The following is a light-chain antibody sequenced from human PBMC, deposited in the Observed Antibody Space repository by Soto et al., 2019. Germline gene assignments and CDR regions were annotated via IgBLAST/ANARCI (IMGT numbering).Light chain of an antibody. Sequence: QSALTQPASVSGSPGQSITISCTGSSNTIGGYNVVSWYQQHPGKAPKVIIYEGIKRPSGVSNRFSGAISGSTASLTISGLQAEDEADYYCGTWDSSLSAGVFGGGTQLTVL. V-gene: IGLV2-23*01. J-gene: IGLJ2*01. CDR3: GTWDSSLSAGV. CDR2: EGI. CDR1: SNTIGGYNV.